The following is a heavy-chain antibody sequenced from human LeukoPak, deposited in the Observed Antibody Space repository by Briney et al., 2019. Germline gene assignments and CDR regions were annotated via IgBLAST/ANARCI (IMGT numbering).Heavy chain of an antibody. CDR2: IMQDGSEK. CDR3: ARDLYYDSSGYYYYFDY. J-gene: IGHJ4*02. V-gene: IGHV3-7*01. D-gene: IGHD3-22*01. Sequence: PGGSLRLSCAASGFTFSSYWMSWVRQAPGKGLEWVANIMQDGSEKYYVDSVKGRFTISRDNAKNSLYLQMNSLRAEDTAVYYCARDLYYDSSGYYYYFDYWGQGTLVTVSS. CDR1: GFTFSSYW.